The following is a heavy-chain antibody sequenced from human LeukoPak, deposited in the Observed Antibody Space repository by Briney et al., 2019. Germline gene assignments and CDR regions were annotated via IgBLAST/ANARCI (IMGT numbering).Heavy chain of an antibody. V-gene: IGHV4-59*11. CDR2: ISNRGTP. CDR3: ARDLGPGEYDY. CDR1: GGSISRHY. D-gene: IGHD3-10*01. Sequence: PSETLSLTCTVSGGSISRHYWSWIRQPPGKGLEWIGYISNRGTPTYNPSLKSRVTISVDTSKNQFSLKLSSVTAADTAVYYCARDLGPGEYDYWGQGTLVTVSS. J-gene: IGHJ4*02.